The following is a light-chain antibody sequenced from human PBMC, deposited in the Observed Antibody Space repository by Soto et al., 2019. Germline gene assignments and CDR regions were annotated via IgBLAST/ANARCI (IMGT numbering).Light chain of an antibody. J-gene: IGLJ1*01. CDR3: NSYTSSNSYV. Sequence: QSALPQPASVSGSPGQWITISCTGTSSDVGGYNYVSWYQHHPGKGPKLIIYDVSDRPSGVSNRFSGSKSGNTASLTISGPQAEDEADYYCNSYTSSNSYVFGTGTKVTVL. CDR2: DVS. CDR1: SSDVGGYNY. V-gene: IGLV2-14*03.